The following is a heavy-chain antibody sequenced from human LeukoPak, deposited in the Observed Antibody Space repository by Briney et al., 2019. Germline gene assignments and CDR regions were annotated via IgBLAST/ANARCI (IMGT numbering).Heavy chain of an antibody. Sequence: ASVKVSCKASGYTFTSYDINWVRQATGQGLEWMGWMNPNSGNTGYAQKFQGRVTMTRNTSISTAYMELSSPRSEDTAVYYCARGGPPYSSSWYWFDPWGQGTLVTVSS. V-gene: IGHV1-8*01. CDR1: GYTFTSYD. J-gene: IGHJ5*02. D-gene: IGHD6-13*01. CDR3: ARGGPPYSSSWYWFDP. CDR2: MNPNSGNT.